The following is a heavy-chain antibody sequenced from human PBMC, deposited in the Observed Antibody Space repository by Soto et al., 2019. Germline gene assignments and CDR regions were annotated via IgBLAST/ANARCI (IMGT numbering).Heavy chain of an antibody. D-gene: IGHD3-16*01. J-gene: IGHJ4*02. CDR3: AKARIMITFGGVPNYYFDY. CDR2: ISGSGGST. Sequence: EVQLLESGGGLVQPGGSLRLSCAASGFTFSSYAMSWVRQAPGKGLEWVSAISGSGGSTYYADSVKGRFTISRDNSKNTLYLQMNSLRAEETAVYYCAKARIMITFGGVPNYYFDYWGQGTLVTVSS. V-gene: IGHV3-23*01. CDR1: GFTFSSYA.